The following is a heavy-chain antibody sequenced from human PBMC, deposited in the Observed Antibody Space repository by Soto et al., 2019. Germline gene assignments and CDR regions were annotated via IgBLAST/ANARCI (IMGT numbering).Heavy chain of an antibody. CDR3: ASVGATQDTYYHYGMDV. V-gene: IGHV4-34*01. J-gene: IGHJ6*02. Sequence: SETLSLTCAVYGGSFSGYYWTWIRQPPGTGLEWIGEINHSGSTNYNPSLKSRVTISVDTSKNQFSLKLTSVTAADTAVYYCASVGATQDTYYHYGMDVWGQGTTVTVSS. CDR2: INHSGST. CDR1: GGSFSGYY. D-gene: IGHD1-26*01.